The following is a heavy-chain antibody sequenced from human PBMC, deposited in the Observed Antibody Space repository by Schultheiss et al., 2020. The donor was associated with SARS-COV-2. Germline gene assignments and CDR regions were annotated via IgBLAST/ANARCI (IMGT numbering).Heavy chain of an antibody. CDR2: INPSTGYI. CDR1: GFTFSSYT. J-gene: IGHJ4*02. CDR3: ARYIIPFGGILVSGFDY. V-gene: IGHV3-21*01. D-gene: IGHD3-16*02. Sequence: GGSLRLSCAASGFTFSSYTMNWVRQAPGKGLEWVSSINPSTGYIFYADSVKGRFTISRDNAKNSLFLQMNSLRAEDTAVYYCARYIIPFGGILVSGFDYWGQGTLVTVSS.